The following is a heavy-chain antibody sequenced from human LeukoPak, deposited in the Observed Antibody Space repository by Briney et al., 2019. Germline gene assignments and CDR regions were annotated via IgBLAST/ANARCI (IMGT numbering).Heavy chain of an antibody. V-gene: IGHV3-21*01. Sequence: GGSLRLSCAASGFTFSSYSMSWVRQAPGKGLEWVSSISSSSSYIYYADSVKGRFTISRDNSKNTLYLQMNSLRAEDTAVYYCAKARLSKTTVTTFYFDYWGQGTLVTVSS. J-gene: IGHJ4*02. CDR3: AKARLSKTTVTTFYFDY. CDR1: GFTFSSYS. D-gene: IGHD4-17*01. CDR2: ISSSSSYI.